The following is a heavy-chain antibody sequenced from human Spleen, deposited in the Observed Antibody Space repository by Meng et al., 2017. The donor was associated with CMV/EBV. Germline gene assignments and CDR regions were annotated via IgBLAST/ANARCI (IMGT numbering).Heavy chain of an antibody. J-gene: IGHJ6*02. V-gene: IGHV3-21*01. CDR3: ARDCGGDNCYSGMDV. CDR2: ISESSTYM. D-gene: IGHD2-21*01. CDR1: GFSLSSYS. Sequence: GESLKISCAASGFSLSSYSLNWVRQAPGKGLEWVSSISESSTYMYYIESVRGRFTISRDDAKNSLYLQMNSLRVEDTAVYYCARDCGGDNCYSGMDVWGQGTTVTVSS.